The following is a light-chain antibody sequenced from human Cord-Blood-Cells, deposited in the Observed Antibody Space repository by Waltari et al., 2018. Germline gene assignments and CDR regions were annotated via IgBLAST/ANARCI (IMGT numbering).Light chain of an antibody. J-gene: IGKJ4*01. CDR1: QIVSSY. V-gene: IGKV3-11*01. Sequence: EIVLTQSPATLSLSPGVRATLSCRASQIVSSYLAWYQQKPGQAPRLLIYDASNRATGIPARFSGSWSGTDFTLTISSLEPEDFAVYYCQQRSNWPPLTFGGGTKVEIK. CDR3: QQRSNWPPLT. CDR2: DAS.